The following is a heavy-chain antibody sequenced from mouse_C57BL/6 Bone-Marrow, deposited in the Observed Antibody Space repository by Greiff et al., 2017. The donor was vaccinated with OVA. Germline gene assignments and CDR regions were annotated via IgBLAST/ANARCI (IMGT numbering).Heavy chain of an antibody. CDR1: GFTFSSYG. Sequence: EVKLVESGGDLVKPGGSLKLSCAASGFTFSSYGMSWVRQTPDKRLEWVATISSGGSYTYYPDSVKGRFTISRDNAKNTLYLQSSSLKSEDTAMYYCSRRRFDYPYYFDYWGQGTTLTVSS. CDR2: ISSGGSYT. J-gene: IGHJ2*01. V-gene: IGHV5-6*02. D-gene: IGHD2-4*01. CDR3: SRRRFDYPYYFDY.